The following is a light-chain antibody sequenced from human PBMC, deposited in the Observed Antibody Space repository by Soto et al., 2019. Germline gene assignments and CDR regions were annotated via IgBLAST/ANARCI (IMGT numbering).Light chain of an antibody. CDR3: QQANSLPLT. J-gene: IGKJ4*01. Sequence: DIQMTRSPSSVSASVGDRVTITCRATQGISNWLAWYQQKPGQAPKLLIYAATSLQDGVPLRFSGSGSGADFTLTISALQPEDFATYYCQQANSLPLTFGGGTKVEIK. CDR1: QGISNW. CDR2: AAT. V-gene: IGKV1-12*01.